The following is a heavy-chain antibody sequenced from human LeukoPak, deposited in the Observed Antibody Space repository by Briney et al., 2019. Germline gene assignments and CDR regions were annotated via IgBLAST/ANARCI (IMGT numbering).Heavy chain of an antibody. Sequence: PSETLSLTCTVSGGSISSYYWSWIRQPAGKGLEWIGRIYTSGSTDYNPSLKSRVTMSVDTSRNQFSLKLSSVTAADTAVYYCARDLGYSNHAVNWFDPWGQGTLVTVSS. CDR1: GGSISSYY. D-gene: IGHD4-11*01. V-gene: IGHV4-4*07. J-gene: IGHJ5*02. CDR3: ARDLGYSNHAVNWFDP. CDR2: IYTSGST.